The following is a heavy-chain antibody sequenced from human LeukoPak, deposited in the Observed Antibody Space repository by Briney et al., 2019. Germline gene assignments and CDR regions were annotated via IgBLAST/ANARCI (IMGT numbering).Heavy chain of an antibody. J-gene: IGHJ4*02. D-gene: IGHD1-26*01. CDR1: GYTLTELS. CDR2: FDPEDGET. Sequence: ASVKVSCKVSGYTLTELSVHWVRQAPGKGLEWMGGFDPEDGETIYAQKFQGRVTMTRDTSISTAYMELSRLRSDDTAVYYCARGELGATEPTPDYWGQGTLVTVSS. CDR3: ARGELGATEPTPDY. V-gene: IGHV1-24*01.